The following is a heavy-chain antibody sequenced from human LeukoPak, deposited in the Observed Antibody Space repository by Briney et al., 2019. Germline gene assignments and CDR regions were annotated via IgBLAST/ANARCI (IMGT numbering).Heavy chain of an antibody. V-gene: IGHV1-3*01. D-gene: IGHD6-19*01. Sequence: ASVKVSCKASGGTFSSYAISWVRQAPGQRLEWMGWINAGNGNTKYSQKFQGRVTITRDTSASTAYMELSSLRSEDTAVYYCARDAQWLVAYWFDPWGQGTLVTVSS. CDR2: INAGNGNT. CDR3: ARDAQWLVAYWFDP. CDR1: GGTFSSYA. J-gene: IGHJ5*02.